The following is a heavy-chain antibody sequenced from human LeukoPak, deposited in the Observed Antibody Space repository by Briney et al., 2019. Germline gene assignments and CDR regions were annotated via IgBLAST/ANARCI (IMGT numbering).Heavy chain of an antibody. CDR2: IYHSGST. CDR1: GGSISSSSYY. CDR3: ARDPYGSGSYRPVRAFDI. V-gene: IGHV4-39*07. Sequence: NPSETLSLTCTVSGGSISSSSYYWGWIRQPPGKGLEWIGSIYHSGSTYYNPSLKSRVTISVDTSKNQFSLKLNSVTAADTAVYYCARDPYGSGSYRPVRAFDIWGQGTMVTVSS. D-gene: IGHD3-10*01. J-gene: IGHJ3*02.